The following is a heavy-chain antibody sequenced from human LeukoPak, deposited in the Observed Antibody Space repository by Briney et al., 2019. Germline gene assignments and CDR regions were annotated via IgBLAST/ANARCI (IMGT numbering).Heavy chain of an antibody. CDR3: ARQDPTRYSGSSRAFDI. CDR2: IYYSGST. Sequence: PSETLSLTCTVSGGSISSYYWSWIRQPPGKGLEWIGYIYYSGSTNYNPSLKSRVTISVDTSKNQFSLKLSSVTAADTAVYYCARQDPTRYSGSSRAFDIWGQGTMVTVSS. CDR1: GGSISSYY. D-gene: IGHD1-26*01. J-gene: IGHJ3*02. V-gene: IGHV4-59*08.